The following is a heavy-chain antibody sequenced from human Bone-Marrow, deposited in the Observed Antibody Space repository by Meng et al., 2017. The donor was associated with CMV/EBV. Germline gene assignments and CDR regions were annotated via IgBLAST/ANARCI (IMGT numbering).Heavy chain of an antibody. J-gene: IGHJ3*01. D-gene: IGHD2-21*01. CDR3: VRDEDCSRDCRGDAFEV. Sequence: CSAASDSIFSNYWMCWVRQAPGKGLEWVANVKHDGYKTYHVDSVKCRFSITRDNAKKSICLQMNSLRAEDTAVYYCVRDEDCSRDCRGDAFEVWGQGTVVTVSS. CDR1: DSIFSNYW. V-gene: IGHV3-7*01. CDR2: VKHDGYKT.